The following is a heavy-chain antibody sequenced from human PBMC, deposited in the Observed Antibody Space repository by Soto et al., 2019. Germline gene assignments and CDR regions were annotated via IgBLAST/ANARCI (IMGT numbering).Heavy chain of an antibody. CDR2: IKQDGSEK. V-gene: IGHV3-7*01. J-gene: IGHJ4*02. D-gene: IGHD2-15*01. CDR3: ARVVVVVAAIDC. Sequence: EVQLVESGGGLVQPGGSLRLSCAASGFTFSSYWMSWVRQAPGKGLEWVANIKQDGSEKYYVYSVKGRFTISRDNAKNSLYLQMNSLGAEDTAVYYCARVVVVVAAIDCWGQGTLVTVSS. CDR1: GFTFSSYW.